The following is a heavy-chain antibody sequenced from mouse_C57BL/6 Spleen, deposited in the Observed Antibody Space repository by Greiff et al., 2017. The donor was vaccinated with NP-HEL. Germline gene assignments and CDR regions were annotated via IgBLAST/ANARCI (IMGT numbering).Heavy chain of an antibody. CDR3: TVRVRRGYYYAMDY. V-gene: IGHV6-3*01. J-gene: IGHJ4*01. Sequence: EVKVEESGGGLVQPGGSMKLSCVASGFTFSNYWMNWVRQSPEKGLEWVAQIRLKSDNYATNYAESVKGRFTISRGDSKSSVYLQMNNLRAEDPGSYYCTVRVRRGYYYAMDYWGQGTSGTVSS. CDR2: IRLKSDNYAT. D-gene: IGHD2-14*01. CDR1: GFTFSNYW.